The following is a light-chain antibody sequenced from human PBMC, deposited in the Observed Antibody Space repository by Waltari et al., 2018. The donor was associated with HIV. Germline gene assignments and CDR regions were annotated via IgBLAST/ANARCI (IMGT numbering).Light chain of an antibody. V-gene: IGLV3-25*03. CDR3: QSADDSGSLVV. CDR2: KDS. Sequence: SYELKQPPSVSVSPGQPARITCSGHALSKQYVYWYQQKPGLAPILVIFKDSERPSEIPERVSGSSSGTTVTLTVTGVQAQDEADYFCQSADDSGSLVVFGGGTKLIVL. CDR1: ALSKQY. J-gene: IGLJ2*01.